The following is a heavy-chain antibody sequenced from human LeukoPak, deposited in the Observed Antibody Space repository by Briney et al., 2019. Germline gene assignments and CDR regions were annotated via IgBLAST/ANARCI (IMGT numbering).Heavy chain of an antibody. Sequence: SETLSLTCTVSGGSISSSSYYWGWIRQPPGKGLEWIGSIYYSGSTYYNPSLKSRVTISVDTSKNQFSLKLSSVTAADTAVYYCARERSYYDILTGYIQDAFVIWGQGTMVTVSS. V-gene: IGHV4-39*07. J-gene: IGHJ3*02. CDR1: GGSISSSSYY. CDR2: IYYSGST. CDR3: ARERSYYDILTGYIQDAFVI. D-gene: IGHD3-9*01.